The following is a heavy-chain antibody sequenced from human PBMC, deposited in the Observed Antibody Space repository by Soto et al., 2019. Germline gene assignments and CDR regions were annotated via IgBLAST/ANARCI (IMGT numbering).Heavy chain of an antibody. D-gene: IGHD2-2*01. CDR1: GFTFSSYS. Sequence: GGSLRLSCAASGFTFSSYSMNWVRQAPGKGLEWVSYISSSSSTIYYADSVKGRFTISRDNAKNSLYLQMNSLRAEDTAVYYCAREGYCSSTSCPPTYYYYYYMDVWGKGTTVTVSS. V-gene: IGHV3-48*01. CDR2: ISSSSSTI. CDR3: AREGYCSSTSCPPTYYYYYYMDV. J-gene: IGHJ6*03.